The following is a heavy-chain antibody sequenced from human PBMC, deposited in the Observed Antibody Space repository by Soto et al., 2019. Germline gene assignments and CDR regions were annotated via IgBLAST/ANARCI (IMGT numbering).Heavy chain of an antibody. V-gene: IGHV3-21*01. CDR1: GFTFSSYS. D-gene: IGHD6-13*01. Sequence: LSCAASGFTFSSYSMNWVRQAPGKGLEWFSSISSSSSYIYYADSVKGRFTISRDNAKNSLYLQMNSLRAEDTAVYYCARDSSSWFARFEAWGQGTMVTLSS. CDR2: ISSSSSYI. J-gene: IGHJ5*02. CDR3: ARDSSSWFARFEA.